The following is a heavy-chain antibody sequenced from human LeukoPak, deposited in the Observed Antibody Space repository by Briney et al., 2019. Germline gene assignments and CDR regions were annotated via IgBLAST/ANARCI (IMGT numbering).Heavy chain of an antibody. CDR2: ISYDGSNK. D-gene: IGHD5-12*01. CDR1: GFTFSSYG. CDR3: ARDQEWLRVVDY. Sequence: GRSLRLSCAASGFTFSSYGMHWVRQAPGKGLEWVAVISYDGSNKYQADSVKGRFTISRDNSKNTVYLQMNSLRGEDTAVYYCARDQEWLRVVDYWGQGTLVTVSS. V-gene: IGHV3-30*03. J-gene: IGHJ4*02.